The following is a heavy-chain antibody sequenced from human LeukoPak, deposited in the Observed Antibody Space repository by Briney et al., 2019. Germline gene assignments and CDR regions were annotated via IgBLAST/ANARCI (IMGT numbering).Heavy chain of an antibody. D-gene: IGHD6-13*01. CDR2: INQDGTEK. CDR3: ARGPLIAAAGTW. V-gene: IGHV3-7*03. Sequence: GGSLRLSCAASGFTFSSYVMSWVRQAPGEGLEWVAKINQDGTEKAYVDSVRGRFTISRDNAKNSLFLQMNSLRAEDTAVYYCARGPLIAAAGTWWGQGTLVTVSS. CDR1: GFTFSSYV. J-gene: IGHJ4*02.